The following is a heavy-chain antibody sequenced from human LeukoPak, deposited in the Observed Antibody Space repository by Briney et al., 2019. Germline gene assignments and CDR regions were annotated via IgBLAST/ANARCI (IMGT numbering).Heavy chain of an antibody. CDR3: AATTRYYYYMDV. CDR2: ISAYNGNT. Sequence: ASVKVSCKASGGTFSSYAISWVRQAPGQGLEWMGWISAYNGNTNYAQKLQGRVTMTTDTSTSTAYMELRSLRSDDTAVYYCAATTRYYYYMDVWGKGTTVTVSS. J-gene: IGHJ6*03. CDR1: GGTFSSYA. V-gene: IGHV1-18*01. D-gene: IGHD4-11*01.